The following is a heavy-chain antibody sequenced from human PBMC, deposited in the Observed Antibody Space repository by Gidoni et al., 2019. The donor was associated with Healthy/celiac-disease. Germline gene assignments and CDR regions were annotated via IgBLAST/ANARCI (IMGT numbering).Heavy chain of an antibody. CDR3: AKDLGSGSYYYYGMDV. Sequence: ELHLVESGGGLLHPGRSLRLSCAASGFTFDDYAMHWVRQSPGKGLEWVSGVSWNSGRIGDEDYVKGRFTISRDNAKNSLYLQMNSLRAEDTALYYCAKDLGSGSYYYYGMDVWGQGTTVTVSS. CDR2: VSWNSGRI. V-gene: IGHV3-9*01. CDR1: GFTFDDYA. D-gene: IGHD3-10*01. J-gene: IGHJ6*02.